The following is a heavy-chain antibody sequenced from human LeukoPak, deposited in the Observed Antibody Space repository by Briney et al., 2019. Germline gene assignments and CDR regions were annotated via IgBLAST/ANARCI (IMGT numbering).Heavy chain of an antibody. V-gene: IGHV3-23*01. CDR1: GFTFSSYA. Sequence: GGSLRLSCAASGFTFSSYAMSWVRQAPGKGLEWVSAISGSGGSTYYADSVKGRFTISRDNSKNTLYLQMNSLRAEDTAVYYCAKSIRGSRQWLPPVDYWGQGTLVTVSS. D-gene: IGHD6-19*01. J-gene: IGHJ4*02. CDR2: ISGSGGST. CDR3: AKSIRGSRQWLPPVDY.